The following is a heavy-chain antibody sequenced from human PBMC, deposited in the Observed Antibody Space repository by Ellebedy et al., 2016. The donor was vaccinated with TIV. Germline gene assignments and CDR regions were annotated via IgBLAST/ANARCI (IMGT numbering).Heavy chain of an antibody. CDR3: AIGQDWFDP. Sequence: GESLKISXAVSGLTFNTYAMSWVRQAPGKGLEWVSAISGSGDKTYYTESVKGRFTISRDNSKNTVYLQMNSLRADDTAVYYCAIGQDWFDPWGQGTLVTVSS. CDR2: ISGSGDKT. V-gene: IGHV3-23*01. J-gene: IGHJ5*02. CDR1: GLTFNTYA.